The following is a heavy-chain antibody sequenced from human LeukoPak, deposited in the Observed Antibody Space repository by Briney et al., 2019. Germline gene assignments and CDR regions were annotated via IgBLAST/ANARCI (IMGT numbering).Heavy chain of an antibody. Sequence: SETLSLTCTVSGGSISSYYWSWIRQPAGKGLEWIGRIYTSGSTNYNPSLKSRVTMSVDTSKNQFSLKLSSVTAADTAVYYCARFRRAAGYYYYGMDVWGQGTTVTVSS. V-gene: IGHV4-4*07. J-gene: IGHJ6*02. D-gene: IGHD2-15*01. CDR2: IYTSGST. CDR3: ARFRRAAGYYYYGMDV. CDR1: GGSISSYY.